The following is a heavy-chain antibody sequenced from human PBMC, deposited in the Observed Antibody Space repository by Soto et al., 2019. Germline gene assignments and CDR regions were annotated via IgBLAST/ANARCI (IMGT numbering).Heavy chain of an antibody. J-gene: IGHJ4*02. CDR1: GSSISSGDYY. Sequence: SETLSLTCTVSGSSISSGDYYWSWIRQPPGKGLEWIGYIYYSGSTYYNPSLKSRVTISVDTSKNQFSLKLSSVTAADTAVYYCARVNTMIVVAFDYWGQGTLVTVSS. V-gene: IGHV4-30-4*01. D-gene: IGHD3-22*01. CDR3: ARVNTMIVVAFDY. CDR2: IYYSGST.